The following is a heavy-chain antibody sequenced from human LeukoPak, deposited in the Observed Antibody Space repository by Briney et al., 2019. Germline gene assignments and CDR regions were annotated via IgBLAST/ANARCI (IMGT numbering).Heavy chain of an antibody. CDR2: VSGSGHST. V-gene: IGHV3-23*01. J-gene: IGHJ3*02. Sequence: GGSLRLSCAASGFTFSIYAMSWVRQAPGKGLEWVSTVSGSGHSTFYADSVKGRFTISRDNSKNTLYLQMNSLRAEDTAVYYCARDGSASYYYDSSGYGAFDIWGQGTMVTVSS. D-gene: IGHD3-22*01. CDR3: ARDGSASYYYDSSGYGAFDI. CDR1: GFTFSIYA.